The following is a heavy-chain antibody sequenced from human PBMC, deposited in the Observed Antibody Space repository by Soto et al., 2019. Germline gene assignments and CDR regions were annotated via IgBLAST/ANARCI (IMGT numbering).Heavy chain of an antibody. CDR2: ISYDGSNK. CDR1: GFTFSSYG. Sequence: GGSLRLSCAASGFTFSSYGMHWVRQAPGKGLEWVAVISYDGSNKYYADSVKGRFTISRDNSKNTLYLQMNSLRAEDTAVYYCSKSRLYCSGGSCYSEYFQHWGQGTLVTVSS. V-gene: IGHV3-30*18. CDR3: SKSRLYCSGGSCYSEYFQH. J-gene: IGHJ1*01. D-gene: IGHD2-15*01.